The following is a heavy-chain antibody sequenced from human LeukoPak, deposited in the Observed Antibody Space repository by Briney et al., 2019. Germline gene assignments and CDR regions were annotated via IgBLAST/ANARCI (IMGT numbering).Heavy chain of an antibody. Sequence: PGASVKVSCKASGYTFTSNGISWVRQAPGQGLEWMGWISAYNGNTNYAQKLQGRVTMTTDTSTSTAYMELRSLRSDDTAVYYCARVRNLYSSSWSRFDYWGQGTLVTVSS. D-gene: IGHD6-13*01. CDR3: ARVRNLYSSSWSRFDY. CDR2: ISAYNGNT. CDR1: GYTFTSNG. V-gene: IGHV1-18*01. J-gene: IGHJ4*02.